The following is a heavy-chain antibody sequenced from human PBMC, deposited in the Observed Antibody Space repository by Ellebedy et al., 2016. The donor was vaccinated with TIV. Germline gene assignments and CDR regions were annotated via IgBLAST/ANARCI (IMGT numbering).Heavy chain of an antibody. CDR2: IYGSGSP. CDR1: GGSVSTYF. D-gene: IGHD6-19*01. CDR3: ARPRGWSYFDY. Sequence: MPSETLSLTCNVSGGSVSTYFWSWIRQPAGKGLEWIGRIYGSGSPIYNPSLKNRVSMSVDTSKNQLSLKLSSVTAADTALYYCARPRGWSYFDYWGPGTLVTVSS. V-gene: IGHV4-4*07. J-gene: IGHJ4*02.